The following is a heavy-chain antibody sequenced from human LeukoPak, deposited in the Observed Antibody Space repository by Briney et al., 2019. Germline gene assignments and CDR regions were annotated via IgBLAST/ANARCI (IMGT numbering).Heavy chain of an antibody. D-gene: IGHD2-2*01. J-gene: IGHJ4*02. CDR3: AKGDRYQVLYYFDY. CDR1: GFTFSSSA. V-gene: IGHV3-23*01. CDR2: ISGSGGGT. Sequence: GGSLRLSCTASGFTFSSSAMSWVRQPPGKGLEWVSAISGSGGGTYYADSVKGRFTISRDNSKNTLYLQMNSLRAEDTAVYYCAKGDRYQVLYYFDYWGQGTLVTVSS.